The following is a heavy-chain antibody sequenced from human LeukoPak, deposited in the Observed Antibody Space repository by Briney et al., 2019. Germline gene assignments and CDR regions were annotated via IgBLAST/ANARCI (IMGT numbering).Heavy chain of an antibody. CDR2: INPNSGGT. Sequence: GASVTVSCKASGYTFTGHYMHWVRQAPGQGLEWMGWINPNSGGTKFAQKFQGRVTMTRDTAISTAYMELSRLRSDDTAVYYCARDRSTYYDFWSGSDVWGKGTMVTVSS. J-gene: IGHJ6*04. D-gene: IGHD3-3*01. V-gene: IGHV1-2*02. CDR3: ARDRSTYYDFWSGSDV. CDR1: GYTFTGHY.